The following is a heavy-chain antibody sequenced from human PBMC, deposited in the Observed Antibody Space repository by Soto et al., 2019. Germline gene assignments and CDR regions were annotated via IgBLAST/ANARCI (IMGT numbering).Heavy chain of an antibody. V-gene: IGHV3-72*01. CDR3: VRATYFSDSSGYTRCLDY. D-gene: IGHD3-22*01. CDR1: GFTLSDHY. J-gene: IGHJ4*02. Sequence: GGSLRLSXAGSGFTLSDHYIDWVRQAPGKGLEWVGRSRDKPQGYSTAYAASVKGRFTTSRDESRNSAYLQMNSLKTEDTAVYYCVRATYFSDSSGYTRCLDYWGQGTLVTVSS. CDR2: SRDKPQGYST.